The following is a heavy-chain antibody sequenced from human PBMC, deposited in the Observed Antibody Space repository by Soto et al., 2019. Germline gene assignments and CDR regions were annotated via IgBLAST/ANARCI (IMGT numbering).Heavy chain of an antibody. V-gene: IGHV4-59*01. D-gene: IGHD2-15*01. J-gene: IGHJ5*02. CDR2: IYYSGST. CDR3: ARVRLVRKMVVAATPDWWFDP. CDR1: GGSISSYY. Sequence: SETLSLTCTVSGGSISSYYWSWIRQPPGKGLEWIGYIYYSGSTNYNPSLKSRVTISVDTSKNQFSLKLSSVTAADTAVYYCARVRLVRKMVVAATPDWWFDPWGQGTLVTVSS.